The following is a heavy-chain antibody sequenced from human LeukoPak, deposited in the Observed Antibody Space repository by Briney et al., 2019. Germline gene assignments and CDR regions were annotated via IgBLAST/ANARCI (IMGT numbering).Heavy chain of an antibody. CDR1: GGSINSGDYY. CDR3: ASSSGGDSWSGYRLYFDN. CDR2: ISYSGST. D-gene: IGHD3-3*01. J-gene: IGHJ4*02. Sequence: TPSETLSLTCTVSGGSINSGDYYWSWIRQAPGKGLEWIGYISYSGSTFHNPSLKSRVIISADMSKNQFSLKLSSVTAADTAVYYCASSSGGDSWSGYRLYFDNWGRGTLVTVSA. V-gene: IGHV4-30-4*01.